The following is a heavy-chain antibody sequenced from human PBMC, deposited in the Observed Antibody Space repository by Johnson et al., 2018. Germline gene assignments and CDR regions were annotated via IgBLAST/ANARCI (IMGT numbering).Heavy chain of an antibody. CDR2: IYYSGST. J-gene: IGHJ6*02. CDR3: ASGSGSYFQYYYYGMDV. Sequence: QVQLQESGPGLVKPSETLSLTCTVSGGSISSSSYYWGWIRQPPGKGLAWIGSIYYSGSTYYNPSLKSRVTISVDTSQNQFPLKRSSVTAADTAVYYCASGSGSYFQYYYYGMDVWGQGTTVTVSS. V-gene: IGHV4-39*01. CDR1: GGSISSSSYY. D-gene: IGHD1-26*01.